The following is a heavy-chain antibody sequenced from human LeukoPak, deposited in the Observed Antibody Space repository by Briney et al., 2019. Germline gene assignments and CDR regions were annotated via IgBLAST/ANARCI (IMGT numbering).Heavy chain of an antibody. V-gene: IGHV4-31*03. J-gene: IGHJ6*03. CDR2: IYYSGST. CDR3: ARAISALGNMDV. D-gene: IGHD3-3*01. Sequence: PSETLSLTCTVSGGSISSGGYYWSWIRPHPGKGLEWIGYIYYSGSTYYNPSLKSRVTISVDTSKNQFSLKLSSVTAADTAVYYCARAISALGNMDVWGKGTTVTVSS. CDR1: GGSISSGGYY.